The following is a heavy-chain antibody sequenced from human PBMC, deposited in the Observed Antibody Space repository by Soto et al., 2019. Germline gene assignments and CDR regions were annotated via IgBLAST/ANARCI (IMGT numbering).Heavy chain of an antibody. CDR1: GGSIDNPNW. CDR3: AREGFDHRTDS. Sequence: PSETLSLPSAVSGGSIDNPNWWRWYSRPPGKGLEWIGEMYPSGSSNRNPSLNSRVTISLDTSNNHFSLKLTSLTAADTAIYYCAREGFDHRTDSWGQGIPVTSPQ. CDR2: MYPSGSS. V-gene: IGHV4-4*02. J-gene: IGHJ4*02.